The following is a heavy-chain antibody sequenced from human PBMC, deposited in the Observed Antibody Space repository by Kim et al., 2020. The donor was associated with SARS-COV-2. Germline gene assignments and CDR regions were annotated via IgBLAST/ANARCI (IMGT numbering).Heavy chain of an antibody. Sequence: SPSFQGQVTFSADKSISTAYLQWSSLKASDTAMYYCARHPFTMIGYIDYWGQGTLVTVSS. V-gene: IGHV5-51*01. CDR3: ARHPFTMIGYIDY. D-gene: IGHD3-22*01. J-gene: IGHJ4*02.